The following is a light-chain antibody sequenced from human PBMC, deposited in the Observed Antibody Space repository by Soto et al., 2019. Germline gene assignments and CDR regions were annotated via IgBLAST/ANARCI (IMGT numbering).Light chain of an antibody. J-gene: IGLJ1*01. Sequence: QSVLTQPASVSGSPGQSITISCTGTSSDVGGYNYVSWYQQHPGKAPKFMIYDVSNRPSGVSNRFSGSKSGNTASLTISGLQAEDEADYYCCSDTPSTNRQTVFGPGTKLTVL. CDR1: SSDVGGYNY. CDR3: CSDTPSTNRQTV. CDR2: DVS. V-gene: IGLV2-14*01.